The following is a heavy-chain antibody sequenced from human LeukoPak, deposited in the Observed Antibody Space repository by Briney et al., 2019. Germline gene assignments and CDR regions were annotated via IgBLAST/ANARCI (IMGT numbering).Heavy chain of an antibody. Sequence: ASVKVSCKASGYTFTSYYMHWVRQAPGQGLEWMGIINPSGGSTSYAQKFQGRVTMTRDTSTSTVYMELSSLRSEDTAVYYCATLQGIIAAAGPRAFDIWGQGTMVTVSS. D-gene: IGHD6-13*01. J-gene: IGHJ3*02. CDR2: INPSGGST. V-gene: IGHV1-46*01. CDR1: GYTFTSYY. CDR3: ATLQGIIAAAGPRAFDI.